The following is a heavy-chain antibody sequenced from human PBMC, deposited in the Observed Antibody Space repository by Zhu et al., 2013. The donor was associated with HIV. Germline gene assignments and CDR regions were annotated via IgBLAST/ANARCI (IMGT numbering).Heavy chain of an antibody. Sequence: QVQLVQSGAEVKKPGSSVKVSCKASGGTFSSYAISWVRQAPGQGLEWMGGLVPLFGNANYAQKFQDRVTITADESTNTAHMELNRLRSEDTAVYYCARDVEDGYSLWTWGQGTLVTVSS. CDR2: LVPLFGNA. CDR1: GGTFSSYA. V-gene: IGHV1-69*01. CDR3: ARDVEDGYSLWT. D-gene: IGHD4-4*01. J-gene: IGHJ5*02.